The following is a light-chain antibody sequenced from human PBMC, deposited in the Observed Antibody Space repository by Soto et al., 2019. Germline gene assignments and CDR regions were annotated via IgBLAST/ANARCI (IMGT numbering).Light chain of an antibody. CDR2: EVN. J-gene: IGLJ1*01. V-gene: IGLV2-14*01. Sequence: QPALTQPASVSGSPRQSITISCTGASSDVGGYTYVSWYQQHPGKAPKLMIYEVNNRPSGVSNRFSGSKSGNTASLTISGLQAEDEADYYCSSYTSSSTLYVFGTGTKLTVL. CDR3: SSYTSSSTLYV. CDR1: SSDVGGYTY.